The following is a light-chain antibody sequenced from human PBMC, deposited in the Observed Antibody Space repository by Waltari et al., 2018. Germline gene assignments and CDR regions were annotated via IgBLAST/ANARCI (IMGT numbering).Light chain of an antibody. V-gene: IGLV1-51*01. CDR1: NSDLGRNF. J-gene: IGLJ3*02. Sequence: QSVLTQPPSVSAAPGQKVTIPCSGSNSDLGRNFVSWYQQFPGGAPKLIIQATNERPPGIPDRFSGSKSGTSATLDITGLQTGDEADYYCGTWDSSLNVAMFGGGTRVTVL. CDR2: ATN. CDR3: GTWDSSLNVAM.